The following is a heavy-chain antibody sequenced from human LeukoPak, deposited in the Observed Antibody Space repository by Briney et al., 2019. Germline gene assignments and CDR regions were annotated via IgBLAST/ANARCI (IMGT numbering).Heavy chain of an antibody. Sequence: PGESLRLSCAASGFTFSNTWMNWVRQAPGKGREWVGRIKRIIDVGTTDYAAPVKGRFTVSRDDSINTLYLQMSSLKTEDTAVYYCAAQGGSGDLRYWGQGTLVTVSP. CDR3: AAQGGSGDLRY. CDR2: IKRIIDVGTT. CDR1: GFTFSNTW. J-gene: IGHJ4*02. D-gene: IGHD4-17*01. V-gene: IGHV3-15*01.